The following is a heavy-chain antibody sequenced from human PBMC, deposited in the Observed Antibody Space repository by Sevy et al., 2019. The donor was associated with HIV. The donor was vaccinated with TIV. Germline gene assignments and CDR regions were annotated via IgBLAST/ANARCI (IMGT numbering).Heavy chain of an antibody. CDR2: IDPEDGET. J-gene: IGHJ4*02. V-gene: IGHV1-24*01. Sequence: ASVKVSCKVSGYTLTELSMHWVRQAPGKGLEWMGGIDPEDGETIYAQKFQGRVTMTEDTSTDTAYMELSSLRSEDTAVYYCATHIYDKGPFDYWVQGTLVTVSS. CDR3: ATHIYDKGPFDY. CDR1: GYTLTELS. D-gene: IGHD3-16*01.